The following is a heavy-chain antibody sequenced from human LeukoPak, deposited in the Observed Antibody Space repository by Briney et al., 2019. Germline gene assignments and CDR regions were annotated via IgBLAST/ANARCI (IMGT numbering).Heavy chain of an antibody. J-gene: IGHJ6*02. Sequence: GSTYYADSVKGRFTISRDNSKNTLYLQMNSLRAEDTAVYYCANLPYSGSYDYYYYGMDVWGQGTTVTVSS. CDR2: GST. V-gene: IGHV3-23*01. CDR3: ANLPYSGSYDYYYYGMDV. D-gene: IGHD1-26*01.